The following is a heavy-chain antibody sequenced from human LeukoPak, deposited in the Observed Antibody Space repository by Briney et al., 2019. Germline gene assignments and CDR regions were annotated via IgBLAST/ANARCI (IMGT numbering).Heavy chain of an antibody. CDR3: AKVKGGYFYALDS. CDR2: INHSGST. D-gene: IGHD5-12*01. CDR1: GGSFSGYY. Sequence: PSETLSLTCAVYGGSFSGYYWSWIRQPPGQGLEWIGEINHSGSTNYNPSLKSRVAISLDTSKNQFALSLSSVTAADTAVYYCAKVKGGYFYALDSWGQGTLVTVHS. V-gene: IGHV4-34*01. J-gene: IGHJ4*02.